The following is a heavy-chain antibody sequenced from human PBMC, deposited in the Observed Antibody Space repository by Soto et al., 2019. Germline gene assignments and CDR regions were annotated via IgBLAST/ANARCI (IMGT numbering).Heavy chain of an antibody. J-gene: IGHJ4*02. CDR2: TYYSGST. D-gene: IGHD4-17*01. CDR1: GGSISSSSYY. V-gene: IGHV4-39*01. Sequence: SETLSLTCTVSGGSISSSSYYWGWIRQPPGKGLEWIGGTYYSGSTYYNPSLKSRVTISVDTSKNQFSLKLSSVTAADTAVYYCARLRYGDYFSDYWGQGTLVTVSS. CDR3: ARLRYGDYFSDY.